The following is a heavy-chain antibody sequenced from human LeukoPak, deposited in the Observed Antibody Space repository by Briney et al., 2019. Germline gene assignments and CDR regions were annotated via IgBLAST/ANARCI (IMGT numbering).Heavy chain of an antibody. V-gene: IGHV4-34*01. D-gene: IGHD2-2*02. Sequence: PSETLSLTCAAYGGSFSGYYWSWIRQPPGKGLEWIGEINHSGSTNYNPSLKSRVTISVDTSKNQFSLKLSSVTAADTAVYYCARVEGSYQLLYGCLDYWGQGTLVTVSS. CDR1: GGSFSGYY. CDR2: INHSGST. J-gene: IGHJ4*02. CDR3: ARVEGSYQLLYGCLDY.